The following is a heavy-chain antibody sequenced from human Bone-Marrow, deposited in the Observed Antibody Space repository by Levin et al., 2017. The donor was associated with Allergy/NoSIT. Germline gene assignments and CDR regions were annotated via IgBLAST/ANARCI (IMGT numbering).Heavy chain of an antibody. CDR2: ISSSSSTI. CDR3: AREYSGYDETVTRNYYDDGMDV. V-gene: IGHV3-48*04. Sequence: GGSLRLSCAASGFTFSSYSMNWVRQAPGKGLEWVSYISSSSSTIYYADSVKGRFTISRDNAKNSLYLQMNSLRAEDTAVYYCAREYSGYDETVTRNYYDDGMDVWGQGTTVTVSS. CDR1: GFTFSSYS. D-gene: IGHD5-12*01. J-gene: IGHJ6*02.